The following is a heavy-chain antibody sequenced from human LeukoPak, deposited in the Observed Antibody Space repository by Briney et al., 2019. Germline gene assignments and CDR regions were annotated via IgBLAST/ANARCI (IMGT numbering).Heavy chain of an antibody. CDR2: IYYSGST. D-gene: IGHD6-13*01. CDR1: GGSISSSSYY. J-gene: IGHJ4*02. V-gene: IGHV4-39*07. CDR3: ARAFIAAAGTFDY. Sequence: PSETLSLTCTVSGGSISSSSYYWGWIRQPPGKGLEWIGSIYYSGSTYYNPSLKSRVTISVDTSKNQFSLKLSSVTAADTAVYYCARAFIAAAGTFDYWGQGTLVTVSS.